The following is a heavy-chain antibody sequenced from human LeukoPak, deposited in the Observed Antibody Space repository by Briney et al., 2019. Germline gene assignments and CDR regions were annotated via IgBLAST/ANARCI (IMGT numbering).Heavy chain of an antibody. D-gene: IGHD5-12*01. CDR1: GFTFSSYA. CDR2: ISYDGSNK. CDR3: AKVPYSGYAGGYFDY. J-gene: IGHJ4*02. Sequence: PGRSLRLSCAASGFTFSSYAMHWVRQAPGKGLEWVAVISYDGSNKYYADSVKGRFTISRDNSKNTLYLQMNSLRAEDTAVYYCAKVPYSGYAGGYFDYWGQGTLVTVSS. V-gene: IGHV3-30-3*01.